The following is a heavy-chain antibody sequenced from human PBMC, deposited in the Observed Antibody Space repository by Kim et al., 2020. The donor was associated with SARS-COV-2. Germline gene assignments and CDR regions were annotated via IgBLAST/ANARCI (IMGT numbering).Heavy chain of an antibody. Sequence: YNPSLKSRVTISVDTSKNQFSLKLSSVTAADTAVYYCARGGVAAAGFLDYWGQGTLVTVSS. J-gene: IGHJ4*02. V-gene: IGHV4-31*02. D-gene: IGHD6-13*01. CDR3: ARGGVAAAGFLDY.